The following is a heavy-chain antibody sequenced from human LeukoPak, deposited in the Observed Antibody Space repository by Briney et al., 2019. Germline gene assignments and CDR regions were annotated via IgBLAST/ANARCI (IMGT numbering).Heavy chain of an antibody. D-gene: IGHD4-17*01. CDR1: GGSIRSGGYS. Sequence: SQTLSLTCAVSGGSIRSGGYSWTWIRQPPGKGLEWIGEIYHSGSTNYNPSLKSRITISVDKSKNQFSLKLSSVTAADTAVYYCARGGTTVTPGLLWFDPWGQGTLVTVSS. J-gene: IGHJ5*02. V-gene: IGHV4-30-2*01. CDR2: IYHSGST. CDR3: ARGGTTVTPGLLWFDP.